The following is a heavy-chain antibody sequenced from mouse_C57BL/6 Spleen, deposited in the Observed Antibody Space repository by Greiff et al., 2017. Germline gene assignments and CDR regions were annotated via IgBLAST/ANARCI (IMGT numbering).Heavy chain of an antibody. D-gene: IGHD2-5*01. V-gene: IGHV1-15*01. CDR3: TRTYYSNYGRFMDY. J-gene: IGHJ4*01. Sequence: QVQLQQSGAELVRPGASVTLSCKASGYTFTDYEMHWVKQTPVHGLEWIGAIDPETGGTAYNQKFKGKAILTADKSSSTAYMELRSLTSEDSAVYYCTRTYYSNYGRFMDYWGQGTSVTVSS. CDR1: GYTFTDYE. CDR2: IDPETGGT.